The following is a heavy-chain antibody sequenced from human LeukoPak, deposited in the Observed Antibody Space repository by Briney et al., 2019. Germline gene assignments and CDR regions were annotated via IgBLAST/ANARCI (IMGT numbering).Heavy chain of an antibody. CDR1: GFTFSSYS. Sequence: PEGSLRLSCAASGFTFSSYSMNWVRQAPGKGLEWVSSISSSSSYIYYADSVKGRFTISRDNAKNSLYLQMNSLRAEDTAVYYCARDLGIQLWSSDFDYWGQGTLVTVSS. V-gene: IGHV3-21*01. CDR2: ISSSSSYI. J-gene: IGHJ4*02. D-gene: IGHD5-18*01. CDR3: ARDLGIQLWSSDFDY.